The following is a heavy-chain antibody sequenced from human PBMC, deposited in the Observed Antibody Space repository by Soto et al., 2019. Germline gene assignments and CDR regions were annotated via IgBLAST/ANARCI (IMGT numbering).Heavy chain of an antibody. V-gene: IGHV4-59*01. Sequence: SETLSLTCAVYGGSFSGYYWSWIRQPPGKGLEWIGYTYYSGSTTYNPSLKSRVTISVDPSKNQFSLKLDSMTPADTAVYYCARVTGTAGKRYFDYWGPGTLVTVSS. CDR1: GGSFSGYY. CDR3: ARVTGTAGKRYFDY. D-gene: IGHD6-13*01. J-gene: IGHJ4*02. CDR2: TYYSGST.